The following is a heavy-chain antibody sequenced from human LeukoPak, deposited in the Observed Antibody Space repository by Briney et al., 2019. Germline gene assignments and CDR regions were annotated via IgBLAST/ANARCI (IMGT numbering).Heavy chain of an antibody. CDR3: ARSAGKFHKIDY. CDR2: INPSGGST. D-gene: IGHD6-13*01. Sequence: ASVKVSCKASGYTFTSYDMHWVRQAPGQGLEWMGIINPSGGSTGYAQKFQGRVTMTRDTSTSTVYMELSSLRSEDTAVYYCARSAGKFHKIDYWGQGTLVTVSS. J-gene: IGHJ4*02. V-gene: IGHV1-46*03. CDR1: GYTFTSYD.